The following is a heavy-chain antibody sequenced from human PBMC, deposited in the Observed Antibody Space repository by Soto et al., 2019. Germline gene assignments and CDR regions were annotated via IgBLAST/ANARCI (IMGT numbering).Heavy chain of an antibody. CDR1: GGSISSGGYY. V-gene: IGHV4-31*03. D-gene: IGHD3-22*01. CDR2: IYYSGST. CDR3: ARVTPPLYDSSGYYSDF. Sequence: QVQLQESGPGLVKPSQTLSLTCTVSGGSISSGGYYWSWIRQHPGKGLEWIGYIYYSGSTYYNPSLRSRVTRSADTSKNQFSLKLSSVTAADTAVYYCARVTPPLYDSSGYYSDFWGQGTLVTVSS. J-gene: IGHJ4*02.